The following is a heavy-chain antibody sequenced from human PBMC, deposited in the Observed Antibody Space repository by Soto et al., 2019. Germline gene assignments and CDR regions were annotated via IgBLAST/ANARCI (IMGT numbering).Heavy chain of an antibody. CDR2: ISVYNGNT. D-gene: IGHD2-2*01. CDR3: ARMPPYLSSYYYYMDV. CDR1: GYTFSSCG. V-gene: IGHV1-18*01. Sequence: ASVKVSCKASGYTFSSCGISWVRQAPGQGLEWMGWISVYNGNTNYAQKLQGRVTMTTDTSTSTAYMELRSLRSDDTAVYYCARMPPYLSSYYYYMDVWGKGTTVTVSS. J-gene: IGHJ6*03.